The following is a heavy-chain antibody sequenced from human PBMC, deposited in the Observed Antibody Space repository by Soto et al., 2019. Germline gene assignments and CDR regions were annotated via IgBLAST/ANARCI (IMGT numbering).Heavy chain of an antibody. CDR2: IWYDGSNK. Sequence: QVQLVESGGGVVQPGRSLRLSCAASGFTFSSYGMHWVRQAPSKGLEWVAVIWYDGSNKYYADSVKGRFTISRDNSKNTLYLQMNSLRAEDTAVYYCARVESGWIQLWPGFDYWGQGTLVTVSS. J-gene: IGHJ4*02. D-gene: IGHD5-18*01. CDR1: GFTFSSYG. CDR3: ARVESGWIQLWPGFDY. V-gene: IGHV3-33*01.